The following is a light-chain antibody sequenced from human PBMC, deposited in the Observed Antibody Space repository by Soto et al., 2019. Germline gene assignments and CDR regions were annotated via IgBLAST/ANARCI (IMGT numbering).Light chain of an antibody. Sequence: QSVLTQPPSASGTPGQRVAISCSGSSSSVGSKTVNWYQQLPGTAPKLLIYTNNQRPSGVPDRFSGSKSGTSASLAISGLQSEDEADYYCAAWDDSLNGPVFGGGTKVTVL. V-gene: IGLV1-44*01. CDR2: TNN. CDR3: AAWDDSLNGPV. J-gene: IGLJ3*02. CDR1: SSSVGSKT.